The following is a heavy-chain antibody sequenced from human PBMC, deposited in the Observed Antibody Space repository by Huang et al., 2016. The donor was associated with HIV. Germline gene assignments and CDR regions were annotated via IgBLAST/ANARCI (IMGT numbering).Heavy chain of an antibody. CDR2: VNDSGAT. Sequence: QMQLQQRGAGLLKPSETLSLTCGVSGGSFTGNYLTWIGQAPGKGLEWIGEVNDSGATNYTPSLNGRVTIALDKSNRELSLNLRSVTAADTAVYYCARQWTILEWLLGLDVWGQGTTVIVSS. J-gene: IGHJ6*02. CDR3: ARQWTILEWLLGLDV. CDR1: GGSFTGNY. D-gene: IGHD3-3*01. V-gene: IGHV4-34*02.